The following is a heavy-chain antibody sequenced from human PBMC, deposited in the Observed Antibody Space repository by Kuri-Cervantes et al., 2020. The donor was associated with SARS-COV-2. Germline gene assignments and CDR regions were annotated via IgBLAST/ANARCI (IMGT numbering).Heavy chain of an antibody. Sequence: GESLKISCAASGFTFSSYAMSWVRQATGKGVKWVSAISGSGGSTYYADAVKGRFTISRDNSKNTLYLQMNSLRAEDTAVYYCAKEGFISALGGWFDPWGQGTLVTVSS. CDR2: ISGSGGST. CDR3: AKEGFISALGGWFDP. V-gene: IGHV3-23*01. D-gene: IGHD1-26*01. CDR1: GFTFSSYA. J-gene: IGHJ5*02.